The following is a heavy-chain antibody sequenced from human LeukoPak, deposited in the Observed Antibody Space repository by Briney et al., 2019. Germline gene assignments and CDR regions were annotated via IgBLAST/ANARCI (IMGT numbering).Heavy chain of an antibody. J-gene: IGHJ4*02. CDR1: GYKFSAYW. D-gene: IGHD3-10*01. Sequence: GESLKISCKGFGYKFSAYWIAWVRQMPGQGLEWMGIIFPDDSDTRYNLAFQGQVIISADKSVTTAYLQWSSLKASDTAMYYCARRYYYGSGSYDCWGQGTLVTVSS. V-gene: IGHV5-51*01. CDR3: ARRYYYGSGSYDC. CDR2: IFPDDSDT.